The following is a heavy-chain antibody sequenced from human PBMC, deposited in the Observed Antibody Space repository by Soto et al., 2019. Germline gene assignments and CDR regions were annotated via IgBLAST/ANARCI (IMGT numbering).Heavy chain of an antibody. Sequence: SVKVSCKASGGTFSSYAISWVRQAPGQGLEWMGGIIPIFGTANYAQKFQGRVTITADESTSTAYVELSSLRSEDTAVYYCARDLGYCSSTSCNNWFDPWGQGTLVTVSS. D-gene: IGHD2-2*01. CDR1: GGTFSSYA. CDR2: IIPIFGTA. CDR3: ARDLGYCSSTSCNNWFDP. J-gene: IGHJ5*02. V-gene: IGHV1-69*13.